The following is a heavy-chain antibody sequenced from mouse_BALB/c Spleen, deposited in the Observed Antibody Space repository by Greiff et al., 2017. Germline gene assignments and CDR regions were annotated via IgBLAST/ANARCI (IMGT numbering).Heavy chain of an antibody. CDR1: GYSITSDYA. CDR3: ARAYGYDYYFDY. V-gene: IGHV3-2*02. Sequence: EVQLVESGPGLVKPSQSLSLTCTVTGYSITSDYAWNWIRQFPGNKLEWMGYISYSGSTSYNPSLKSRISITRDTSKNQFFLQLNSVTTEDTATYYCARAYGYDYYFDYWGQGTTLTVSS. D-gene: IGHD2-2*01. J-gene: IGHJ2*01. CDR2: ISYSGST.